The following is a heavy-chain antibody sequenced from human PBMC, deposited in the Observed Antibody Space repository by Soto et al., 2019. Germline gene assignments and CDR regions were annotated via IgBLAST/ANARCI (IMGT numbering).Heavy chain of an antibody. CDR3: ARDRDYNSGTYWGAFDF. CDR2: ISSSGTSI. D-gene: IGHD5-12*01. Sequence: EVQLVESGGGLVQPGGSLRLSCAASGFTFSRYEMNWVRQAPGKGLEWVASISSSGTSIYYADSVKGRFSISRDNDKNSVFLAMSSLRVDDTAVYYCARDRDYNSGTYWGAFDFWGQGTMVTVSS. J-gene: IGHJ4*02. V-gene: IGHV3-48*03. CDR1: GFTFSRYE.